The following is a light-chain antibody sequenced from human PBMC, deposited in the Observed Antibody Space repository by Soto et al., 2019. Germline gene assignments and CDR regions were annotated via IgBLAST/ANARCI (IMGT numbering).Light chain of an antibody. CDR1: SSNIGAGYD. V-gene: IGLV1-40*01. J-gene: IGLJ2*01. CDR2: GNS. CDR3: QSYDSSLSGYVV. Sequence: QSVLTQPPSVSGAPGQRVTISCTGSSSNIGAGYDVHWYQQLPGTAPKLLMYGNSNRPSGVPDRFSGSKSSTSASLAITGLQAEDEVDYYCQSYDSSLSGYVVFGGGTKLTVL.